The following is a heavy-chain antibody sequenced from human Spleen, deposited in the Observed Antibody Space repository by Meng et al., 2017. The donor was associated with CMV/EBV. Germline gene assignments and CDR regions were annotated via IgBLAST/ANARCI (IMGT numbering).Heavy chain of an antibody. J-gene: IGHJ4*02. CDR2: INDNSGNR. Sequence: SCQASGYVFTHYGISWVRQAPGQGLEWMGWINDNSGNRKYAQKFQGRVTMTKDTSTSTAYMELRSLKSDDSAMYYCAREPVSGDSPYWGQGTLVTVSS. CDR3: AREPVSGDSPY. CDR1: GYVFTHYG. V-gene: IGHV1-18*01. D-gene: IGHD1-26*01.